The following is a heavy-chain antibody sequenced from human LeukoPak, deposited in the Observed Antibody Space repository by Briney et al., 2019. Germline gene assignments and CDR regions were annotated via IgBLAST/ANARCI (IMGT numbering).Heavy chain of an antibody. CDR1: GFTVSSNY. V-gene: IGHV3-53*04. CDR3: ARGSNGGRRWFDP. D-gene: IGHD3-10*01. J-gene: IGHJ5*02. Sequence: GGSLRLSCAASGFTVSSNYMSWVRQAPGKGLEWVSVIYSGGSTYYADSVKGRFTISRHNSKNTLYLQMNSLRAEDTAVYYCARGSNGGRRWFDPWGQGTLVTVSS. CDR2: IYSGGST.